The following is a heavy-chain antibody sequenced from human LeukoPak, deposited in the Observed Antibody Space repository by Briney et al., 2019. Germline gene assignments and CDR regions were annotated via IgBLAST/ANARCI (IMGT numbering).Heavy chain of an antibody. CDR1: GFTFSSYS. D-gene: IGHD2-15*01. J-gene: IGHJ5*02. CDR3: TRGPDIVVVVAAMWFDP. CDR2: ISSSSSYI. Sequence: GGSLRLPCAASGFTFSSYSMNWVRQAPGKGLEWVSSISSSSSYIYYADSVKGRFTISRDNAKNSLYLQMNSLRAEDTAVYYCTRGPDIVVVVAAMWFDPWGQGTLVTVSS. V-gene: IGHV3-21*01.